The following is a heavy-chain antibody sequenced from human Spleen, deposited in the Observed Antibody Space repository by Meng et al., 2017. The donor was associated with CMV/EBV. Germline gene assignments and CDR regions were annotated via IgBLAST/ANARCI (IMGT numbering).Heavy chain of an antibody. CDR1: GFTFSNAW. J-gene: IGHJ6*02. D-gene: IGHD6-13*01. V-gene: IGHV3-23*01. Sequence: GESLKISCAASGFTFSNAWMSWVRQAPGKGLAWVSAISNGGDSTYYADSVKGRFTISRDNPKNTLYLQMNSLRAEDTAVYYCAKCSLGTNSWYSGMDVWGQGTTVTVSS. CDR3: AKCSLGTNSWYSGMDV. CDR2: ISNGGDST.